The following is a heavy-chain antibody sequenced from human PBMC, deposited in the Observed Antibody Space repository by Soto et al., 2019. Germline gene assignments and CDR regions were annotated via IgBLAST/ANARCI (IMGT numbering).Heavy chain of an antibody. V-gene: IGHV1-18*01. CDR3: ARGHGVIIGAMDV. J-gene: IGHJ6*02. CDR1: GYRFETYA. CDR2: TSAYNTDT. D-gene: IGHD3-3*01. Sequence: ASVKVSCKSSGYRFETYAMSWVRQAPGQGLEWMGWTSAYNTDTFYADKFQDRVSMTTDTSTGTAYMELRSLGSDDTAVYYCARGHGVIIGAMDVWGQGTAVTVSS.